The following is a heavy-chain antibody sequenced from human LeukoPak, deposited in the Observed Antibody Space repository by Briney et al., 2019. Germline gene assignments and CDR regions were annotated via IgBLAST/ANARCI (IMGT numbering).Heavy chain of an antibody. CDR3: ARGVTVTTGIDY. V-gene: IGHV4-59*01. Sequence: SETLSLTCTVSGGSISSYYWSWIRQPAGKGLEWIGYIYYSGSTNYNPSLKSRVTISVDTSKNQFSLKLSSVTAADTAVYYCARGVTVTTGIDYWGQGTLVTVSS. CDR2: IYYSGST. D-gene: IGHD4-17*01. J-gene: IGHJ4*02. CDR1: GGSISSYY.